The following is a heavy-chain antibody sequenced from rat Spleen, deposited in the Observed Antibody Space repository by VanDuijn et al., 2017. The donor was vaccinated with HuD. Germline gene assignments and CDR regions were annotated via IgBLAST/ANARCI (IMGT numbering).Heavy chain of an antibody. CDR1: GYSITSSYR. J-gene: IGHJ2*01. V-gene: IGHV3-3*01. D-gene: IGHD1-9*01. CDR2: INNAGST. Sequence: EVQLQESGPGLVKPSQSLSLTCSVTGYSITSSYRWNWIRKFPGNKLEWMGYINNAGSTNYNPSLQSRLSITSDTSKNQFFLQVNSVTTEDTATYYCARTYYGYSYSDYWGQGVMVTVSS. CDR3: ARTYYGYSYSDY.